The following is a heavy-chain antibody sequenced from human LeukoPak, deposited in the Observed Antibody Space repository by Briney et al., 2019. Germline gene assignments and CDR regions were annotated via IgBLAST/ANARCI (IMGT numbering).Heavy chain of an antibody. Sequence: GGSLRLSCTASGFGFSNYAMNWVRQAPGKGLEWVSSIGTRSSSLYYADSLKGRFTISRDNAKNSLYLQMNSLRAEDTAVYYCATGGGGVAAFDYWGQGTLVTVSS. CDR3: ATGGGGVAAFDY. CDR1: GFGFSNYA. J-gene: IGHJ4*02. V-gene: IGHV3-21*01. CDR2: IGTRSSSL. D-gene: IGHD6-19*01.